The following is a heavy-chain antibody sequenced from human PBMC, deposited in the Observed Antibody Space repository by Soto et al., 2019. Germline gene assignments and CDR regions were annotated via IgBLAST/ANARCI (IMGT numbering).Heavy chain of an antibody. Sequence: QVQLLESGGGVVQPGRSLRLSCAPSGFAFSNYGMHWVRQAPGKGLEWVAVISLDGRNEFYADSVKGRFIISRDNSKNALYVQMNILRVDDTSVYYCAKGEGRGIAAAGFDYWGQGTLVTVSS. J-gene: IGHJ4*02. V-gene: IGHV3-30*18. CDR1: GFAFSNYG. CDR2: ISLDGRNE. D-gene: IGHD6-13*01. CDR3: AKGEGRGIAAAGFDY.